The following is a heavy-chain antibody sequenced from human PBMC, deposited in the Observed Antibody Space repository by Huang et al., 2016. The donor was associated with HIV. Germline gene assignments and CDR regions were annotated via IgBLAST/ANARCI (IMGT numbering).Heavy chain of an antibody. CDR3: VRGPRYVSADWYARLRNYWFFDL. V-gene: IGHV4-34*01. CDR2: LNNGGCT. Sequence: QQQLQQWGAGLLKPSETLSLTCAVYGGSFTNYYWGWIRQPPGKGLEWIGELNNGGCTQYSPSRKSRVTISLDTSKNQVSLKLTSVSAADTAVYYCVRGPRYVSADWYARLRNYWFFDLWGRGSLVSVSS. CDR1: GGSFTNYY. J-gene: IGHJ2*01. D-gene: IGHD3-9*01.